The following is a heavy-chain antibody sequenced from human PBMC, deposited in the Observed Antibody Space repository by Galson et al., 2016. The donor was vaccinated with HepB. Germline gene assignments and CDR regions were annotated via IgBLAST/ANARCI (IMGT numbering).Heavy chain of an antibody. V-gene: IGHV3-23*01. CDR1: GFTFRNYG. J-gene: IGHJ4*02. Sequence: SLRLSCAASGFTFRNYGMTWVRQAPGKGLEVVSSISRSGDSTDYADSVKGRFTISRDNSKNTVYLQMNSLRAEDTAIYYCAKRAGGFGEGQFDHWGPGTLVSVSS. CDR2: ISRSGDST. CDR3: AKRAGGFGEGQFDH. D-gene: IGHD3-10*01.